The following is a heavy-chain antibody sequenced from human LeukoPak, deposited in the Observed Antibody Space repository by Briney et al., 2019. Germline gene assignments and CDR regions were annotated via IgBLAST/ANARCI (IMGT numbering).Heavy chain of an antibody. D-gene: IGHD3-22*01. CDR1: GGSISSSSYY. Sequence: SETLSLTCTVSGGSISSSSYYWGWIRQPAGKGLEWIGRIYTSGSTNYNPSLKSRVTISVDTSKNQFSLKLSSVTAADTAVYYCARSPMIVVVIDAFDIWGQGTMVTVSS. J-gene: IGHJ3*02. CDR2: IYTSGST. CDR3: ARSPMIVVVIDAFDI. V-gene: IGHV4-61*02.